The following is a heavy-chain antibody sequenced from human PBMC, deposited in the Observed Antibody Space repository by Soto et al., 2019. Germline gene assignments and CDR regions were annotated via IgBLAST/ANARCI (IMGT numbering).Heavy chain of an antibody. CDR3: ATRTDYYYGSGSLGGMDV. Sequence: QVQLQESGPGLVKPSQTLSLTCTVSGGSISSGSYYWSWIRQLPGKGLEWIGYIYYSGSTYYNPSLKSRVNITVDTSKNQFSLKVNSVTAADTAVYYCATRTDYYYGSGSLGGMDVWGQGTTVTVSS. J-gene: IGHJ6*02. CDR1: GGSISSGSYY. V-gene: IGHV4-31*03. D-gene: IGHD3-10*01. CDR2: IYYSGST.